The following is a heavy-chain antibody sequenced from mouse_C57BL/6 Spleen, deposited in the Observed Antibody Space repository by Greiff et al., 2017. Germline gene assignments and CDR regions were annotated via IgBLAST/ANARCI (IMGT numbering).Heavy chain of an antibody. J-gene: IGHJ4*01. CDR1: GFTFSDYY. CDR3: ARDQNYGSSYAMDY. Sequence: EVQLQESEGGLVQPGSSMKLSCTASGFTFSDYYMAWVRQVPEKGLEWVANINYDGSSTYYLDSLKSRFIISRDNAKNILYLQMSSLKSEDTATYYCARDQNYGSSYAMDYWGQGTSVTVSS. D-gene: IGHD1-1*01. CDR2: INYDGSST. V-gene: IGHV5-16*01.